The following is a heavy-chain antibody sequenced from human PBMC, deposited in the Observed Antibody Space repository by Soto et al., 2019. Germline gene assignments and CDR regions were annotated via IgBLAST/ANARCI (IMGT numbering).Heavy chain of an antibody. CDR3: TRVAYNDYGSGSPLGY. D-gene: IGHD3-10*01. Sequence: NPGGSLRLSCTASGFTFCDYAMSWFRQAPGKGLEWVGFIRSKAYGGTTEYAASVKGRFTISRDDSKSIAYLQMNSLKTEDTAVYYCTRVAYNDYGSGSPLGYWGQGTLVTVSS. CDR2: IRSKAYGGTT. J-gene: IGHJ4*02. CDR1: GFTFCDYA. V-gene: IGHV3-49*05.